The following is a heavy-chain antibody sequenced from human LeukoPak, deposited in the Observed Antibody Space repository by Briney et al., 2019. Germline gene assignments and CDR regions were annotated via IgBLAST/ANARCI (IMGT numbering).Heavy chain of an antibody. V-gene: IGHV1-2*02. CDR1: RYTFTVYN. J-gene: IGHJ4*02. D-gene: IGHD3-9*01. Sequence: GASVTVSCKGSRYTFTVYNMHRVRQAQAQGMEREGWINPNSGGTNYAQKYPGRVTMTRDTSISTAYMELSRLRPEDTAVYYCARGNYDILTGYYIFDYWGQGTLVTVSS. CDR3: ARGNYDILTGYYIFDY. CDR2: INPNSGGT.